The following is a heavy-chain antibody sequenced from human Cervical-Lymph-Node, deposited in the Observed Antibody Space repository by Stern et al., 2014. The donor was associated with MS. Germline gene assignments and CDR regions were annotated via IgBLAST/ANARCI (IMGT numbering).Heavy chain of an antibody. Sequence: QMQLVQSGGGVVQPGRSLRLSCVASGFTFSSYGIHWVRQAPGKGLEWLAVISHDGSHQYYAGSVKGRFTISRDNSKNTLYLQMNSLRPEDTAVYYCARDPGTYSYDSSGYPNYWGQGTLVTVSS. CDR3: ARDPGTYSYDSSGYPNY. J-gene: IGHJ4*02. CDR2: ISHDGSHQ. D-gene: IGHD3-22*01. CDR1: GFTFSSYG. V-gene: IGHV3-30*03.